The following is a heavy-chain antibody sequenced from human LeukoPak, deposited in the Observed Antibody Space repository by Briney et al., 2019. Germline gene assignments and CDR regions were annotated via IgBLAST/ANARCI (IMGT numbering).Heavy chain of an antibody. CDR1: GGSFSGYY. CDR2: IYYSGST. CDR3: ARTTEAHSWRTRYYDYYMDV. V-gene: IGHV4-34*11. J-gene: IGHJ6*03. Sequence: SKTLSLTCAVYGGSFSGYYWSWIRQPPGKGLEWIGYIYYSGSTNYNPSLKSRVTISIDKSRKQLSLKLSSVTAADTAVYYCARTTEAHSWRTRYYDYYMDVWGKGTTVTVSS. D-gene: IGHD6-13*01.